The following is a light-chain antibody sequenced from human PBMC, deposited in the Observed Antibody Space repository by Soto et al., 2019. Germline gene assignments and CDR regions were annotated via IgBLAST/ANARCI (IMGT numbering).Light chain of an antibody. Sequence: VLAQYRGTLCCAGGECSSRWSRSSQTVRNNYLAWYQQKPGQAPRLLIYDASSRATGIPDRFSCGVSGTDFTLTISRLEPEDFPVYSCQQFTRYPRNFGGGTKVDI. V-gene: IGKV3-20*01. CDR2: DAS. CDR1: QTVRNNY. CDR3: QQFTRYPRN. J-gene: IGKJ4*01.